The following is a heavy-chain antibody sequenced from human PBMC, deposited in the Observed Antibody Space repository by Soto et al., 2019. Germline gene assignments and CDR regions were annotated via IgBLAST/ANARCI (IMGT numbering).Heavy chain of an antibody. Sequence: PGESLKISCKGSGYSFTKYWIGWVRQMPGKGLEWMGRIDPSDSYTNYSPSFQGHVTISADKSISTAYLQWSSLKASDTAMHYCARLAMATRRGYYGMDVWGQGTTVTVS. CDR2: IDPSDSYT. CDR3: ARLAMATRRGYYGMDV. D-gene: IGHD5-12*01. J-gene: IGHJ6*02. V-gene: IGHV5-10-1*01. CDR1: GYSFTKYW.